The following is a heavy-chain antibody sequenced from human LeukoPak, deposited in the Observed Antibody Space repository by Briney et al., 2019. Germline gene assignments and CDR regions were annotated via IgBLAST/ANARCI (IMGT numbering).Heavy chain of an antibody. J-gene: IGHJ6*02. D-gene: IGHD5-18*01. V-gene: IGHV3-30-3*01. CDR3: ARGDTAMAFYYYGMDV. Sequence: GRSLRLSCAASGFTFSSYAMHWVRQAPGKGLEWVAVISYDGSNKYYADSVKGRFTISRDNSKNTLYLQMNSLRAEDTAVYYCARGDTAMAFYYYGMDVWGQGTLVTVSS. CDR1: GFTFSSYA. CDR2: ISYDGSNK.